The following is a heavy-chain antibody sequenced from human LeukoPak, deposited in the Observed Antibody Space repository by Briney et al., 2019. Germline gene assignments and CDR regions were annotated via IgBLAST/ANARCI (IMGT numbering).Heavy chain of an antibody. V-gene: IGHV4-34*01. CDR1: GGSFSGYY. Sequence: PSETLSLTCAVYGGSFSGYYWSWIRQPPGKGLEWIGEINHSGSTNYNPSLKSRVTISVDTSKNQFSLKLSSVTAADTAVYYCARGRDYVWGSYRRIYYFDYWGQGTLVTVSS. CDR2: INHSGST. J-gene: IGHJ4*02. CDR3: ARGRDYVWGSYRRIYYFDY. D-gene: IGHD3-16*02.